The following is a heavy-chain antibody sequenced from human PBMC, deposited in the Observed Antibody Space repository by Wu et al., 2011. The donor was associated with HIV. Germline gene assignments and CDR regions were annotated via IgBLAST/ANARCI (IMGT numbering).Heavy chain of an antibody. Sequence: QVQLVQSGAEVKKPGSSVKVSCMASGGTFSSSAISWVRQAPGQGLEWMGRIIPIFGTTNYAQKFQGRVTITADKSTSTAYMELSSLRSEDTAVYYCARGAGGGWQLGDYYYYMDVWGKGTMGHRLL. CDR2: IIPIFGTT. V-gene: IGHV1-69*06. CDR3: ARGAGGGWQLGDYYYYMDV. J-gene: IGHJ6*03. CDR1: GGTFSSSA. D-gene: IGHD7-27*01.